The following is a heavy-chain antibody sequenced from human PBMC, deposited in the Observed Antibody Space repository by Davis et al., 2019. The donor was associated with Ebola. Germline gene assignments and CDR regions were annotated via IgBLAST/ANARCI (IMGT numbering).Heavy chain of an antibody. D-gene: IGHD4-11*01. Sequence: AASVKVSCKASGGTFSSYAISWVRQAPGQGLEWMGGIIPIFGTANYAQKFQGRVTITRDTSASTAYMELSSLRSEDTAVYYCARVPLSYSNYVGDWFDPWGQGTLVTVSS. J-gene: IGHJ5*02. V-gene: IGHV1-69*05. CDR3: ARVPLSYSNYVGDWFDP. CDR1: GGTFSSYA. CDR2: IIPIFGTA.